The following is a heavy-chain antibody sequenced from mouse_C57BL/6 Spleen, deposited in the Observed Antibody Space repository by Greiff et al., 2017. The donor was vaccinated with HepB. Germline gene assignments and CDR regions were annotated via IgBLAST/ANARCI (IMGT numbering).Heavy chain of an antibody. V-gene: IGHV2-2*01. CDR2: IWSGGST. J-gene: IGHJ2*01. CDR1: GFSLTSYG. CDR3: ARNEIYYGSSYGYFDY. Sequence: QVQLQQSGPGLVQPSQSLSITCTVSGFSLTSYGVHWVRQSPGKGLEWLGVIWSGGSTDYNAAFISRLSISKDNSKSQVFFKMNSLQADDTAIYYCARNEIYYGSSYGYFDYWGQGTTLTVSS. D-gene: IGHD1-1*01.